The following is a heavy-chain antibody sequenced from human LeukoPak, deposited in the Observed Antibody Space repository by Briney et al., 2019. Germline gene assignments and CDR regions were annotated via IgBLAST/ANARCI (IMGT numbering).Heavy chain of an antibody. V-gene: IGHV4-39*01. CDR2: IYYSGST. CDR1: GGSISSDSYY. Sequence: PSETLSLTCTVSGGSISSDSYYWGWIRQPPGKGLEWIGSIYYSGSTYYNPSLKSRVTISVDTSKNQFSLKLSSVTAADTAVYYCARLGLVIAYYFDYWGQGTLVTVSS. J-gene: IGHJ4*02. CDR3: ARLGLVIAYYFDY. D-gene: IGHD3-3*01.